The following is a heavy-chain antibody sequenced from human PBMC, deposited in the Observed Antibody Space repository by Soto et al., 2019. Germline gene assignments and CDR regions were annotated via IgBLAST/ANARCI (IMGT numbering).Heavy chain of an antibody. J-gene: IGHJ4*02. CDR1: GFTFSSYA. V-gene: IGHV3-30-3*01. CDR2: ISYDGSNK. Sequence: VQLVESGGGVVQPGRSLRLSCAASGFTFSSYAMHWVRQAPGKGLEWVAVISYDGSNKYYADSVKGRFTISRDNSKNTLYLQMNSLRVEDTVVYYCASETYSAIYFDYWGQGTLVTVSS. CDR3: ASETYSAIYFDY. D-gene: IGHD5-18*01.